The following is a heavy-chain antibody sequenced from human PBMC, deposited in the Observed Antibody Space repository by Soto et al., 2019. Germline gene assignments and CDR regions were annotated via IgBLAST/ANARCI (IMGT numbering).Heavy chain of an antibody. V-gene: IGHV1-69*13. D-gene: IGHD4-17*01. CDR2: IIPIFGTA. J-gene: IGHJ6*04. Sequence: SVKVSCKASGGTFSSYAISWVRQAPGQGLEWMGGIIPIFGTANYAQKFQGRVTITADESTSTAYMELSSLRSEDTAVYYCAREPYGGNSNHYGMDVWGEGTTVTVSS. CDR1: GGTFSSYA. CDR3: AREPYGGNSNHYGMDV.